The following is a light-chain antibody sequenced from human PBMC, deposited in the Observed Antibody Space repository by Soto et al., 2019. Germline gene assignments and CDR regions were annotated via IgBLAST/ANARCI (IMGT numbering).Light chain of an antibody. CDR3: QHYNSDSEA. CDR1: QTISSW. CDR2: KAS. Sequence: DIQMTQSPSTLSGSVADRVTITCRASQTISSWLALYQQKPGKAPKLLSYKASTLKSGVPSRFSGSGSGTEFTLTISSLQPDDFATYYCQHYNSDSEAFGQGTKV. J-gene: IGKJ1*01. V-gene: IGKV1-5*03.